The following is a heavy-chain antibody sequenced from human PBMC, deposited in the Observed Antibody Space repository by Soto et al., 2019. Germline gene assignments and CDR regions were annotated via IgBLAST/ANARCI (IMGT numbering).Heavy chain of an antibody. Sequence: QVQLQQWGAGLLKPSETLSLTCAVYGGSFSGYYWSWIHQPPGKGLEWIGEINHSGSTNYNPSLKSRVTISVDTSKNQFSLKLSSVTAADTAVYYCARGRRPAMVRGAKDDYWGQGTLVTVSS. J-gene: IGHJ4*02. V-gene: IGHV4-34*01. CDR3: ARGRRPAMVRGAKDDY. CDR1: GGSFSGYY. D-gene: IGHD3-10*01. CDR2: INHSGST.